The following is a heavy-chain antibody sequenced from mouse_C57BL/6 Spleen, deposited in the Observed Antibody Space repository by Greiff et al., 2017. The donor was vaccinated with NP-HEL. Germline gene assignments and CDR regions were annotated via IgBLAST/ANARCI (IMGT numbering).Heavy chain of an antibody. CDR3: TLTGTDYAMDY. CDR2: IDPENGDT. V-gene: IGHV14-4*01. CDR1: GFNIKDDY. D-gene: IGHD4-1*01. Sequence: VQLQQPGAELVRPGASVKLSCTASGFNIKDDYMHWVKQRPEQGLEWIGWIDPENGDTEYASKFQGKATITADTSSNTAYLQLSSLTSEDTAVYYCTLTGTDYAMDYWGQGTSVTVSS. J-gene: IGHJ4*01.